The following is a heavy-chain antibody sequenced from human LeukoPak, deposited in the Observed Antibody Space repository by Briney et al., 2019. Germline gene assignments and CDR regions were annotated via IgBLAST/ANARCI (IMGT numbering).Heavy chain of an antibody. Sequence: GGSLRLSCAASGFTFSSYTMNWVRQAPGRGLEWVSCISYSGNYIYYADSVKGRSTISRDNTKNSLYLQMNSLGAEDTAVYYSARERGSGWGGGIQHWVQGTLVAVSS. CDR2: ISYSGNYI. CDR3: ARERGSGWGGGIQH. V-gene: IGHV3-21*01. CDR1: GFTFSSYT. J-gene: IGHJ1*01. D-gene: IGHD6-19*01.